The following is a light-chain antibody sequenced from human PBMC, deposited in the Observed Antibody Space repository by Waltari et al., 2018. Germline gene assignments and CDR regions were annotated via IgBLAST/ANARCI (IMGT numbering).Light chain of an antibody. CDR3: AAWDDSLNGVV. J-gene: IGLJ3*02. V-gene: IGLV1-44*01. Sequence: QSVLTQPPSASGTPGQRVTISCSGSSSNIGSNTVNWYQQLPGTAPKLPIYSNNQRPSGVPDRFPGSKSGTSASLAISGLQSEDEADYYCAAWDDSLNGVVFGGGTKLTVL. CDR1: SSNIGSNT. CDR2: SNN.